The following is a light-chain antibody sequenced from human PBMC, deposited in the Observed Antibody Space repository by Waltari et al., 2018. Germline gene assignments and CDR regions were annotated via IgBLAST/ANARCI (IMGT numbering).Light chain of an antibody. Sequence: QSALTQPRSVSGSPGQSVTISCTGSSSDVGGHNYVSWYQQHPGKAPKFMIYDVSKRPSGVPDRFSGSKSGNTASLTISGLQAEDEADYYCCSYAGSYTLFGGGTKLTVL. J-gene: IGLJ2*01. V-gene: IGLV2-11*01. CDR3: CSYAGSYTL. CDR1: SSDVGGHNY. CDR2: DVS.